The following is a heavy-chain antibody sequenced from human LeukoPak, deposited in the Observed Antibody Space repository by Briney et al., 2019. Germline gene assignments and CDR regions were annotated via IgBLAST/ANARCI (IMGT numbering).Heavy chain of an antibody. Sequence: GGSLRLSCAASGFTFSSYWMTWVRQAPGKGLEWVANIKQDGSEKYYVDSVKGRFTISRDNAKNSLYLQMNSLRAGDTAVYYCARDVRYSSSWYGFDYWGQGTLVIVSS. CDR1: GFTFSSYW. V-gene: IGHV3-7*01. CDR2: IKQDGSEK. J-gene: IGHJ4*02. CDR3: ARDVRYSSSWYGFDY. D-gene: IGHD6-13*01.